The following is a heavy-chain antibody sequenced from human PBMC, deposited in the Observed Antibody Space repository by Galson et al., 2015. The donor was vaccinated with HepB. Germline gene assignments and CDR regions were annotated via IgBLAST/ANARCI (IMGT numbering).Heavy chain of an antibody. D-gene: IGHD3-22*01. CDR2: IKTDGSER. CDR3: VRVNSYDGSAYRVFDF. CDR1: AFTFRTYW. V-gene: IGHV3-7*03. J-gene: IGHJ4*02. Sequence: SLRLSCAASAFTFRTYWMAWVRQAPGQGLEWVASIKTDGSERNYVESVRGRFTISRDNARSLLYLYMNSVRVDDTAVYYCVRVNSYDGSAYRVFDFWGQGAPVTVSS.